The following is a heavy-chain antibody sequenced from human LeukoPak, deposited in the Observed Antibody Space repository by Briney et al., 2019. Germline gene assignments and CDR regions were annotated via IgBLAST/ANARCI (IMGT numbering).Heavy chain of an antibody. V-gene: IGHV3-48*01. CDR3: ATGTLAGWHYFDY. CDR1: GFTFSSYS. D-gene: IGHD3-3*02. J-gene: IGHJ4*02. CDR2: ISSSSSTI. Sequence: GGSLRLSCAASGFTFSSYSMNWVRQAPGKGLEWVSSISSSSSTIYYADSVKGRFTISRDNAKNSLYLQMNSLRAEDTAVYYCATGTLAGWHYFDYWGQGTLVTVSS.